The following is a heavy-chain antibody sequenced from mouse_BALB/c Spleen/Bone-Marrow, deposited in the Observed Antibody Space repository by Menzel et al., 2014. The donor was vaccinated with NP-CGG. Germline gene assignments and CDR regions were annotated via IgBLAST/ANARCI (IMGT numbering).Heavy chain of an antibody. CDR1: GYTFTDKW. J-gene: IGHJ4*01. D-gene: IGHD2-4*01. V-gene: IGHV1-69*01. CDR2: IDTSDSYI. Sequence: QVHVKQSGAEFVMPGASVKMSCKASGYTFTDKWMHWVKQRPGQGLEWTGAIDTSDSYINYNQKFKGKASLTVDASSSTAYMPLSRLASYDSAVYYCGRGGHDFSLEYWGQGTSVIV. CDR3: GRGGHDFSLEY.